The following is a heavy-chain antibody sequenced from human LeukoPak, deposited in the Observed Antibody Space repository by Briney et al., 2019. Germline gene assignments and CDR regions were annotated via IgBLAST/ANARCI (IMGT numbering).Heavy chain of an antibody. CDR3: ARDEVVPSITFDY. J-gene: IGHJ4*02. Sequence: PGGSLRLSCAASGFTFSDYSINWVRQAPGKGLEWVSYISSGSSAKYYADSVEGRFTISRDNARNSLYLQMNNLRVEDTAVYYCARDEVVPSITFDYWGQGTLVTVSS. CDR2: ISSGSSAK. CDR1: GFTFSDYS. D-gene: IGHD2-21*01. V-gene: IGHV3-48*01.